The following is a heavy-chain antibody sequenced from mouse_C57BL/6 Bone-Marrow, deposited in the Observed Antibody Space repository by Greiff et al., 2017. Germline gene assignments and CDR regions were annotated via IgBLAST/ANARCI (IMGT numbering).Heavy chain of an antibody. CDR1: GFNITDDY. J-gene: IGHJ2*01. CDR2: IDPENGDT. Sequence: EVQLQQSGAELVRPGASVKLSCTASGFNITDDYMHWVKQRPERGLEWIGWIDPENGDTEYASKFQGKATITADTSSNTAYMQLSSLTSEDTAVXYCTTSGSGYWGQGTTLTVSS. D-gene: IGHD1-1*01. CDR3: TTSGSGY. V-gene: IGHV14-4*01.